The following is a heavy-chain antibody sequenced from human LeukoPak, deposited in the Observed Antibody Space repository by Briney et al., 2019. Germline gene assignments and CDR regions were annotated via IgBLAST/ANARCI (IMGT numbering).Heavy chain of an antibody. J-gene: IGHJ5*02. CDR2: MNPNSGDT. CDR3: ARDGAAASLKRLSRPNDWFDP. CDR1: GYTFTSYD. V-gene: IGHV1-8*01. D-gene: IGHD3-16*02. Sequence: VASVKVSCKASGYTFTSYDINWVRQATGQGLEWMGWMNPNSGDTGYAQKFQGRVTMTTDTSTSTAYMELRSLRSDDTAVYYCARDGAAASLKRLSRPNDWFDPWGQGTLVTVSS.